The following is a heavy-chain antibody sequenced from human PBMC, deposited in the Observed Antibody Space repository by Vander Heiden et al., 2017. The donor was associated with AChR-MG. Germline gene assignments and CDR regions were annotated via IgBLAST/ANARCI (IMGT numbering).Heavy chain of an antibody. Sequence: QVLLAESGGGVVQPGRSPRLSWSGSGFPFLRYAMHWVRQAPGKGLEWVAVISYDASNKYYADSGKGRFTISRDNAKNTLYLQMNRLRAEDTAVYYCAASDDSSGYYYVPAYWGHGSLVTVSS. V-gene: IGHV3-30-3*01. CDR3: AASDDSSGYYYVPAY. D-gene: IGHD3-22*01. CDR2: ISYDASNK. J-gene: IGHJ4*01. CDR1: GFPFLRYA.